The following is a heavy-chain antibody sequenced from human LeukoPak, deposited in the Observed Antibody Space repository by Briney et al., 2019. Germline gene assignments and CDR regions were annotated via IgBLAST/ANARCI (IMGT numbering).Heavy chain of an antibody. J-gene: IGHJ3*02. Sequence: SETLSLTCTVSGGSISSYYWSWIRQPPGKGLEWIGYISYSGSTNYNPSLESRVTISVDTSKNQFSLNLSSVTAADTAVYYCARELRDYSSSFGVFDIWGQGTMVTVSS. CDR3: ARELRDYSSSFGVFDI. CDR2: ISYSGST. D-gene: IGHD6-6*01. V-gene: IGHV4-59*01. CDR1: GGSISSYY.